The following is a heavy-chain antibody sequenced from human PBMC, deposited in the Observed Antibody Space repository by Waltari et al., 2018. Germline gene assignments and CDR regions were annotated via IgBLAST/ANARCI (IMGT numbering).Heavy chain of an antibody. D-gene: IGHD7-27*01. J-gene: IGHJ3*02. CDR2: IQFDASGE. CDR1: GFHVGRNG. CDR3: AKDSGNWGYAFDI. V-gene: IGHV3-30*02. Sequence: QVQLVESGGGVVQPGGSLSLSCTASGFHVGRNGLPLLRPAPGKGLEWVAFIQFDASGENYADSVKGRFTISRDNSKNTLHLQMNSLRGDDTAVYYCAKDSGNWGYAFDIWGQGTKVTVSS.